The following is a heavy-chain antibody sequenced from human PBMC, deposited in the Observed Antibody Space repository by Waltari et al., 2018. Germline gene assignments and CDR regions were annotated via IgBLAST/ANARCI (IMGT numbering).Heavy chain of an antibody. Sequence: QVQLQESGPGLVKPSQTLSLTCTVSGGSISSGCYYWSWIRQHPGKGLEWIGYIYYSGSTYSTPSLKSLVTISVDTSKNQFSLKLSSVTAADTAVYYCARAGPNWSPGWFDPWGQGTLVTVSS. D-gene: IGHD1-20*01. J-gene: IGHJ5*02. CDR3: ARAGPNWSPGWFDP. CDR2: IYYSGST. V-gene: IGHV4-31*01. CDR1: GGSISSGCYY.